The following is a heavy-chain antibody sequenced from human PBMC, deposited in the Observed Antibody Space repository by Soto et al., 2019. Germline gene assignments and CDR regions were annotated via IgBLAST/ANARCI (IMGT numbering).Heavy chain of an antibody. Sequence: ASVKVSCKASGYTFTSYYMHWVRQAPGQGLEWMGIINPSGGSTSYAQKFQGRVTMTRDTSTTTAYMELRSLRSDDTAVYYCAREGLVLVPTTVNSDYYYYAMDVWGQGTTVTVSS. CDR3: AREGLVLVPTTVNSDYYYYAMDV. V-gene: IGHV1-46*01. CDR2: INPSGGST. CDR1: GYTFTSYY. J-gene: IGHJ6*02. D-gene: IGHD2-2*01.